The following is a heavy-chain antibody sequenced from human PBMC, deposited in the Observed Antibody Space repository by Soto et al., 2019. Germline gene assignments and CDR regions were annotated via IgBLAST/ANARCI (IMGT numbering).Heavy chain of an antibody. J-gene: IGHJ4*02. Sequence: ASVKVSCKVSGYPFTTYYIHWVRQAPGQGLEWMGWIDPRSGGTVYEQKFQGSVTMTRDTSISTVYMDLSGLTSDDTALYYCTTDDYGIFPYWGQGTLVTVSS. V-gene: IGHV1-2*02. CDR2: IDPRSGGT. CDR3: TTDDYGIFPY. D-gene: IGHD3-10*01. CDR1: GYPFTTYY.